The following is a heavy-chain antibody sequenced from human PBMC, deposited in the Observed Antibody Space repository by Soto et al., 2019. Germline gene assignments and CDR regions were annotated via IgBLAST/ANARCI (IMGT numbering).Heavy chain of an antibody. J-gene: IGHJ4*02. CDR2: ISSSSSTI. D-gene: IGHD3-3*01. Sequence: EVQLVESGGGLIQHGGSLRLSCTASGFTVSSYSMNWVRHAPGKGLDRVSYISSSSSTIYYADSVKGRFTISRDNAKNALYLQMNSLRDEDTAVYYCARVSGFWSGLPPFDYWGQGTLVTVSS. V-gene: IGHV3-48*02. CDR3: ARVSGFWSGLPPFDY. CDR1: GFTVSSYS.